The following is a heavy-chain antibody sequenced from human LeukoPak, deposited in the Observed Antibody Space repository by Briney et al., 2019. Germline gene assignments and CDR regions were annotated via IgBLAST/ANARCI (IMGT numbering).Heavy chain of an antibody. V-gene: IGHV4-59*08. D-gene: IGHD3-10*01. CDR3: ALDLPWFGESTFDY. CDR1: GGSIRSYY. CDR2: IYYSGST. Sequence: SETLSLTCSVSGGSIRSYYWSWIRQPPGKGLEWIGCIYYSGSTNYNPSLKSRVTISVDTSKNQFSLKLSSVTAADTAVYYCALDLPWFGESTFDYWGQGTLVTVSS. J-gene: IGHJ4*02.